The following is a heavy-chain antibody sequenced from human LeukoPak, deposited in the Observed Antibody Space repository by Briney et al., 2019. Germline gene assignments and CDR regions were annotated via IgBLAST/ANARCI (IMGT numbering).Heavy chain of an antibody. D-gene: IGHD1-14*01. Sequence: SETLSLTCAVYGGSFSGYYWSWIRQPPGKGLEWIGEINHSGSTNYNPSPKSRVTISVDTSKNQFSLKLSSVTAADPAVYYCARSASGITGTTGWGQGTLVTVSS. V-gene: IGHV4-34*01. CDR2: INHSGST. J-gene: IGHJ4*02. CDR3: ARSASGITGTTG. CDR1: GGSFSGYY.